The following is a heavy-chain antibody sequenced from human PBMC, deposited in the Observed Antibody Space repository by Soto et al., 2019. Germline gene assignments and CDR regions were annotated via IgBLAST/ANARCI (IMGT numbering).Heavy chain of an antibody. J-gene: IGHJ6*02. CDR2: ITGNAGST. Sequence: PGGSLRLSCVASGFTFRSYGMNWVRQVPGKGLEWVSGITGNAGSTFYGDSAKGRFTISRDKNTLYLQMNSLRADDTAVYYCAKDQFSSGWYNDYYYGLDVWGQGTTVTVSS. CDR3: AKDQFSSGWYNDYYYGLDV. D-gene: IGHD6-19*01. CDR1: GFTFRSYG. V-gene: IGHV3-23*01.